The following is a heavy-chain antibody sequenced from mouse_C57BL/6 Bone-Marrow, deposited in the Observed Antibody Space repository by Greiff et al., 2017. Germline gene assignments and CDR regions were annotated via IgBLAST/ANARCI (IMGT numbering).Heavy chain of an antibody. CDR3: ARRVYYYGSSQGYFDV. CDR1: GFSLTSYA. V-gene: IGHV2-9-1*01. D-gene: IGHD1-1*01. CDR2: IWTGGGT. J-gene: IGHJ1*03. Sequence: VKLKESGPGLVAPSQSLSITCTVSGFSLTSYAISWVRQPPGKGLEWLGVIWTGGGTNYNSALKSRLSISKDNSKSQVFLKMNSLQTDDTARYYCARRVYYYGSSQGYFDVWGTGTTVTVSS.